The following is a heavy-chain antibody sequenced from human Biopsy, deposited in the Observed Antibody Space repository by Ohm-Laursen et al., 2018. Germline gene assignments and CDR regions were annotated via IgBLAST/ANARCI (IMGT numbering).Heavy chain of an antibody. CDR3: ARDSRGGHLNTTLITGKNLDS. J-gene: IGHJ4*02. D-gene: IGHD3-16*01. Sequence: SDTLSLTCAVSRDSISNYYWTWIRQSPGKGLEWIGYIYYTGSTNYNPSVKSRVTIPVDTSKNQSSLKLNSVTAADTAVYFCARDSRGGHLNTTLITGKNLDSWGQGILVTVSS. V-gene: IGHV4-59*01. CDR2: IYYTGST. CDR1: RDSISNYY.